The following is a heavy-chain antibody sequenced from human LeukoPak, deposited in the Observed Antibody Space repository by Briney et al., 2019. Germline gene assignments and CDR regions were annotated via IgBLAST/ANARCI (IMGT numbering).Heavy chain of an antibody. Sequence: SETLSLTCTVSGGSISSSNYYWGWIRQPPGKELEWIGSIYYSGSSYYKPSLESRVTISVDTSKNQFSLRLSSVNAADTAVYYCARDPSSWFDPWGQGTLVIVSS. V-gene: IGHV4-39*07. CDR2: IYYSGSS. CDR3: ARDPSSWFDP. CDR1: GGSISSSNYY. J-gene: IGHJ5*02.